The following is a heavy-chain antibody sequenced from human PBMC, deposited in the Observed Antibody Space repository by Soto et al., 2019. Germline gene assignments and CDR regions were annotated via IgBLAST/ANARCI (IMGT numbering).Heavy chain of an antibody. Sequence: QVQLQESGPGLVKPSQTLSLTCTVSGGSISIGDYYWSWIRQPPGKGLECIGCIYYSGSTYYNPSPKCRVTISVDTSKNQFSLKLNSVTAADTAVYYCASLLSSPYFDYWGQGTLVTVSS. V-gene: IGHV4-30-4*01. CDR2: IYYSGST. CDR1: GGSISIGDYY. CDR3: ASLLSSPYFDY. D-gene: IGHD6-13*01. J-gene: IGHJ4*02.